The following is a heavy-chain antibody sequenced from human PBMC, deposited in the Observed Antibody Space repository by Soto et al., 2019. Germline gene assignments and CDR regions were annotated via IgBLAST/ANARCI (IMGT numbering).Heavy chain of an antibody. CDR1: GVSISSSNW. Sequence: PSETLSLTCAVSGVSISSSNWWSWVRQPPGKGLEWIGEIYHSGDTNYNPSLKSRVTISVDKSKNQFSLKLNSVTAADTAVYYCASKYGSGSCYVDYWGQGTLVTVPQ. D-gene: IGHD3-10*01. V-gene: IGHV4-4*02. CDR2: IYHSGDT. CDR3: ASKYGSGSCYVDY. J-gene: IGHJ4*02.